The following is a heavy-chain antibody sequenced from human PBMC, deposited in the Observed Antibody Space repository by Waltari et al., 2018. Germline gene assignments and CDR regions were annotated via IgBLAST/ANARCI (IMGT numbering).Heavy chain of an antibody. CDR2: LKPSGSRA. CDR1: GYTCTSHY. Sequence: QVHLVQSAAEVMKPGAAVKISCKPSGYTCTSHYMHWVRQVPGEGLEWMGRLKPSGSRAGYAEKFQGRVNITSEKSTSTVYMELISLTSADAAVYYCARLFRDGYNPCSLDYWGQGTLVTVSS. CDR3: ARLFRDGYNPCSLDY. V-gene: IGHV1-46*01. J-gene: IGHJ4*02. D-gene: IGHD5-12*01.